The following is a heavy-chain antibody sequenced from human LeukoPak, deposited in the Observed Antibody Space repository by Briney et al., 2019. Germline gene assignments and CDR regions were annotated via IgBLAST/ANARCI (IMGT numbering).Heavy chain of an antibody. J-gene: IGHJ4*02. D-gene: IGHD2-2*02. Sequence: PSETLSLTCTVSGGSISSYYCSWIRQPPGKGLEWIGYIYYSGSTNYNPSLKSRVTISVDTSKNQFSLKLSSVTAADTAVYYCAREIGYCSSTSCYNAYYFDYWGQGTLVTVSS. CDR3: AREIGYCSSTSCYNAYYFDY. CDR1: GGSISSYY. V-gene: IGHV4-59*12. CDR2: IYYSGST.